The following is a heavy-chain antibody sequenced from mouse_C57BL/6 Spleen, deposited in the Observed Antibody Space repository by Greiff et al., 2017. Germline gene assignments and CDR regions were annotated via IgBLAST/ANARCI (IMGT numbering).Heavy chain of an antibody. CDR3: ASITTVVDYWYFDV. V-gene: IGHV1-72*01. J-gene: IGHJ1*03. D-gene: IGHD1-1*01. CDR2: IAPNSGGT. CDR1: GYTFTSYW. Sequence: QVQLQQPGAELVKPGASVKLSCKASGYTFTSYWMHWVKQRPGRGLEWIGRIAPNSGGTKYNEKFKSKATLTVDKPSSTAYMQLSSLTSEDSAVYYCASITTVVDYWYFDVWGTGTTVTVSS.